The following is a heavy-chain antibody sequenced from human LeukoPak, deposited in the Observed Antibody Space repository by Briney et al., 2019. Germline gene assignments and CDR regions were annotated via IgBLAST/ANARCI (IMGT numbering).Heavy chain of an antibody. CDR2: INHSGST. Sequence: SETLSLTCAVYGGSFSGYYWSWIRQPPGKGLEWIGEINHSGSTNYNPSLKSRVTISVDTSKNQFSLKLSSVTAADTAVYYCARLKNYYGSGSYFSGRFYYYYYMDVWGKGTTVTISS. J-gene: IGHJ6*03. CDR1: GGSFSGYY. V-gene: IGHV4-34*01. D-gene: IGHD3-10*01. CDR3: ARLKNYYGSGSYFSGRFYYYYYMDV.